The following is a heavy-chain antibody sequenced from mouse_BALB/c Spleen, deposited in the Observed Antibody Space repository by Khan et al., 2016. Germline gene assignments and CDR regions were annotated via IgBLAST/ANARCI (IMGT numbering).Heavy chain of an antibody. CDR3: VRRDNSGPFAF. V-gene: IGHV9-2-1*01. CDR2: INTETGEA. CDR1: GYTFTDYS. Sequence: QIQLVQSGPELKKPGETVKISCKASGYTFTDYSIHWVKQAPGKGFKWMGWINTETGEATYADDFKGRFAFSLETSASTAHFQIDNLKNEDTSPYFCVRRDNSGPFAFWGQGTLVTFSA. J-gene: IGHJ3*01.